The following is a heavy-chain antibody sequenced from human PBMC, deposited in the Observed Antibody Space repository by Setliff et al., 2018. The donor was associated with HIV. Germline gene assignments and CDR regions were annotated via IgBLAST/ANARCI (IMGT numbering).Heavy chain of an antibody. Sequence: SETLSLTCTVSGGSISGYYWSWIRQPPGKGLEYIGSIFFTGNTIYNPSLKARVTLSVDMSKNQVFLRLSSVTAADTAVYYCVRGYCSSTTCYEDYYYMDVWGQGTLVTVSS. D-gene: IGHD2-2*01. J-gene: IGHJ6*03. CDR1: GGSISGYY. CDR3: VRGYCSSTTCYEDYYYMDV. CDR2: IFFTGNT. V-gene: IGHV4-59*01.